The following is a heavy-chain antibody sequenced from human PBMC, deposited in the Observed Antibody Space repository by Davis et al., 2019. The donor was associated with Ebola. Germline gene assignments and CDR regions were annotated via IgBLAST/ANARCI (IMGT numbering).Heavy chain of an antibody. CDR2: ISGGGRTI. CDR1: GFTFSDYY. J-gene: IGHJ4*02. Sequence: GESLKISCAASGFTFSDYYMSWIRQAPGKGLEWVSYISGGGRTIYYADSVKGRFTISRDNAKNSLYLQMNSLRAEDTAVYYCAARYGDYAPIDYWGQGTLVTVSS. CDR3: AARYGDYAPIDY. V-gene: IGHV3-11*04. D-gene: IGHD4-17*01.